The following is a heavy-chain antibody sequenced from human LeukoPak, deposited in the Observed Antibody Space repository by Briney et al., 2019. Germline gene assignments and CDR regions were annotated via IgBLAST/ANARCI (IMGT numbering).Heavy chain of an antibody. CDR1: GGSISGNY. CDR2: IHYSGIT. D-gene: IGHD6-19*01. Sequence: SETLSLTCTVSGGSISGNYWSWIRQTPGKGLEWIGFIHYSGITNYNPSLKSRVTISLDTSKNQFSLKVSSVTAADTAVYYCARREAVAMFYPWGQGTLVTVSS. CDR3: ARREAVAMFYP. V-gene: IGHV4-59*08. J-gene: IGHJ5*02.